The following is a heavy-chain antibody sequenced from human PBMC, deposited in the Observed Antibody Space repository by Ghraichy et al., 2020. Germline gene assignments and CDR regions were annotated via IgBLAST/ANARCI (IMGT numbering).Heavy chain of an antibody. CDR2: ISSSSSYI. Sequence: GGSLRLSCAASGFTFSSYSMNWVRQAPGKGLEWVSSISSSSSYIYYADSVKGRFTISRDNAKNSLYLQMNSLRAEDTAVYYCARDQSSWYSYYYYYMDVWGKGTTVTVSS. CDR3: ARDQSSWYSYYYYYMDV. D-gene: IGHD6-13*01. J-gene: IGHJ6*03. V-gene: IGHV3-21*01. CDR1: GFTFSSYS.